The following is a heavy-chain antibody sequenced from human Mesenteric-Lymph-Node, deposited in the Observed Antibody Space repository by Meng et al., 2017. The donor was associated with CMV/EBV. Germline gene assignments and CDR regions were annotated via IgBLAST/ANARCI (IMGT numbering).Heavy chain of an antibody. V-gene: IGHV2-5*02. CDR1: GFSLSNSGGG. CDR3: AHTYYYGSGSAPFDF. CDR2: IYWDGDK. J-gene: IGHJ4*02. D-gene: IGHD3-10*01. Sequence: SGFSLSNSGGGVVWIRQPPGKALEWLTVIYWDGDKLHSPSLRNRHTITKDTSKNQVVLTMTNMDPEDTATYYCAHTYYYGSGSAPFDFWGQGTLVTVSS.